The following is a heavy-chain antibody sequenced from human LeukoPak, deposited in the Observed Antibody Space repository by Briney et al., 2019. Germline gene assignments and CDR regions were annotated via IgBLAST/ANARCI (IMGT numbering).Heavy chain of an antibody. Sequence: PGGSLRLSCAAPGFTFRTYSMKWVRQAPGKGLEWVSYISDSSAMYYADSVRGRFTISRENDKNSLFLQMNSLRAEDTAVYYCARDGGYSGFDADCWGQGTLVTVSS. V-gene: IGHV3-48*01. CDR3: ARDGGYSGFDADC. CDR1: GFTFRTYS. D-gene: IGHD5-12*01. CDR2: ISDSSAM. J-gene: IGHJ4*02.